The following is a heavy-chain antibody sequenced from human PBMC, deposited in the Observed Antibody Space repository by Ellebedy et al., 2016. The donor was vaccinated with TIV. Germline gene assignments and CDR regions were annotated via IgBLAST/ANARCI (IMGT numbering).Heavy chain of an antibody. D-gene: IGHD1-26*01. CDR2: INHRGST. J-gene: IGHJ4*02. CDR3: ARGRGGSYSIPFDH. V-gene: IGHV4-34*01. CDR1: GVSFSHYY. Sequence: SETLSLXXAVSGVSFSHYYWSWIRQPPGKGLEWIGEINHRGSTNYNPSLKSRVTISVDTSKNQFSLKLNSVTAADTAVYYCARGRGGSYSIPFDHWGQGTLVTVSS.